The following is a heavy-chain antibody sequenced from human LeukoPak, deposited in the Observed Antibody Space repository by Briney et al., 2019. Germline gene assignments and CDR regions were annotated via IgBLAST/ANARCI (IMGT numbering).Heavy chain of an antibody. V-gene: IGHV3-30*03. CDR1: RFTFSNYG. CDR3: ATDQVAAGDY. J-gene: IGHJ4*02. Sequence: PGRSLRLSCAASRFTFSNYGMHWVRQAPGKGLEWVAITSYDGGQNSYADFVKGRFTISRDNSKNTLYLQLNSLRPEDTGVYYCATDQVAAGDYWGQGTLVTVSS. CDR2: TSYDGGQN. D-gene: IGHD6-13*01.